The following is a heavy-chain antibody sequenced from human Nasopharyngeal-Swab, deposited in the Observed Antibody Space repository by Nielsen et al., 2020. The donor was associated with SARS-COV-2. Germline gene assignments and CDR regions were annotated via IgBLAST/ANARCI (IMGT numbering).Heavy chain of an antibody. J-gene: IGHJ4*02. CDR3: ARAVELWSNPSYFDS. V-gene: IGHV3-11*01. CDR2: VSGSYSGI. D-gene: IGHD3-10*01. Sequence: GESLKISCAASGFTFSDYTMSWLRPAPGKGLEYISSVSGSYSGIYYADSLQGRLTISRDNAKNSLYLQMNSLTAEDTAVYYCARAVELWSNPSYFDSWGQGTLVTVSS. CDR1: GFTFSDYT.